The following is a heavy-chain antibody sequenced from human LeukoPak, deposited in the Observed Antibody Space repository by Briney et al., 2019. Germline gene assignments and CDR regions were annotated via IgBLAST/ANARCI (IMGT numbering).Heavy chain of an antibody. V-gene: IGHV1-18*01. CDR2: ISAYNGNT. CDR3: ARAVCSSTSCYYMDV. J-gene: IGHJ6*03. Sequence: ASVKVSCKASGYTFTSYGISWVRQAPGQGLEWMGWISAYNGNTNYAQKLQGRVTMTTDTSTSTAYMELRSLRSDDTAVYYCARAVCSSTSCYYMDVWGKGTTVTVSS. D-gene: IGHD2-2*01. CDR1: GYTFTSYG.